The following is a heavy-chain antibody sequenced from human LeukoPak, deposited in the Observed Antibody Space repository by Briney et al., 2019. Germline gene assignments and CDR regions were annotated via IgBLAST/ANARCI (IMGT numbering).Heavy chain of an antibody. J-gene: IGHJ4*02. Sequence: ASVKVSCKASGYTFTGYYMHWVRQAPGQGLEWMGWINPNSGGTNYAQKIQGRVTMTRDTSISTAYMELSRLRSDDTAVYYCARVAIAAAGDYFDYWGQGTLVTVSS. CDR3: ARVAIAAAGDYFDY. D-gene: IGHD6-13*01. CDR2: INPNSGGT. CDR1: GYTFTGYY. V-gene: IGHV1-2*02.